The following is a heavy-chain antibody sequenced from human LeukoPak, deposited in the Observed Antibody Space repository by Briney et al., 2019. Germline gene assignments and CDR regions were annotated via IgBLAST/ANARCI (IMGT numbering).Heavy chain of an antibody. V-gene: IGHV7-4-1*02. CDR2: INTDTGNP. CDR1: GYTFTTYA. CDR3: AKNQLWFGGKMDV. Sequence: AASVKVSCKASGYTFTTYAMNWVRQAPGQGLEWMGWINTDTGNPTYAQGFTGRFVFSLDTSVSTAYLQTSSLKAEDTAVYYCAKNQLWFGGKMDVWGKGTTVTVSS. D-gene: IGHD3-10*01. J-gene: IGHJ6*04.